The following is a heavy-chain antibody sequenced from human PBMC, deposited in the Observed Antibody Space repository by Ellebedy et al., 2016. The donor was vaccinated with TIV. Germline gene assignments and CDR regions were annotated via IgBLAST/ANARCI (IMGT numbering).Heavy chain of an antibody. CDR2: IYYSGST. D-gene: IGHD6-19*01. V-gene: IGHV4-39*01. Sequence: SETLSLTXTVSGGSISSSSYYWGWIRQPPGKGLEWIGSIYYSGSTYYNPSLKSRVTISVDTSKNQFSLKLSSVTAADTAVYYCASSVAGIDYVDYWGQGTLVTVSS. CDR1: GGSISSSSYY. CDR3: ASSVAGIDYVDY. J-gene: IGHJ4*02.